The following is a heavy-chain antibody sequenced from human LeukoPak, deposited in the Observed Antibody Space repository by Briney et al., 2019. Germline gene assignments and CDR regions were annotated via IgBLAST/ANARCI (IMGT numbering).Heavy chain of an antibody. CDR1: GGTFSSYA. D-gene: IGHD3-16*02. CDR2: IIPIFGTA. Sequence: GASVKVSCKASGGTFSSYAISWVRQAPGQGLEWMGGIIPIFGTANYAQKFQGRVTMTEDTSTDTAYMELSSLRSEDTAVYYCATRPLRLGELSPTYYFDYWGQGTLVTVSS. V-gene: IGHV1-69*06. J-gene: IGHJ4*02. CDR3: ATRPLRLGELSPTYYFDY.